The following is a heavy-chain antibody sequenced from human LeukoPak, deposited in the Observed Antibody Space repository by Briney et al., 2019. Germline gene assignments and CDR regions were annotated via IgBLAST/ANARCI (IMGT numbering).Heavy chain of an antibody. CDR2: IGTAGDP. J-gene: IGHJ3*02. CDR1: GFTFSSYD. V-gene: IGHV3-13*05. D-gene: IGHD2-15*01. CDR3: ARGLRYCSGGSCYNSDAFDI. Sequence: GRSLRLSCAASGFTFSSYDMHWVRQASGKGLDWVSAIGTAGDPYYPAAVKGRFTISRENAKNSLYLQMISLRAGDTAVYYCARGLRYCSGGSCYNSDAFDIWGQGTMVTVSS.